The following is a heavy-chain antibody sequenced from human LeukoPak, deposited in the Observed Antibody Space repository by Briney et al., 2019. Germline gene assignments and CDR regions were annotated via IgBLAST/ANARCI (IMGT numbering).Heavy chain of an antibody. CDR2: INPNTGGT. Sequence: ASVKVSCKASGYTFTGYYMNWVRQAPGQGLEWMGWINPNTGGTNYEQKFQGRVTMTRDTSISTAYMELSRLRSDDTAVYYCARGPYWNYYYYDMDVWGQGTTVTVSS. J-gene: IGHJ6*02. D-gene: IGHD1-1*01. CDR3: ARGPYWNYYYYDMDV. CDR1: GYTFTGYY. V-gene: IGHV1-2*02.